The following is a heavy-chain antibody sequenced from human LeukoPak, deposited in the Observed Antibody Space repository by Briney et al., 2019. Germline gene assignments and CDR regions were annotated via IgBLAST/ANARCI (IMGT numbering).Heavy chain of an antibody. CDR1: GYTLTELS. CDR2: FDPEDGET. CDR3: ATWGWGRSPRWFDP. J-gene: IGHJ5*02. Sequence: ASVKVSCKVSGYTLTELSVHWVRQAPGKGLEWMGGFDPEDGETIYAQKFQGRVTMTEDTSTDTAYMELSSLRSEDTAVYYCATWGWGRSPRWFDPWGQGTLVTVSS. V-gene: IGHV1-24*01. D-gene: IGHD3-16*01.